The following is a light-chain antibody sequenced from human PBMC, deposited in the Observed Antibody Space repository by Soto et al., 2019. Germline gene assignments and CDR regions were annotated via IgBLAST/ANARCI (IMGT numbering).Light chain of an antibody. CDR2: AAS. CDR3: QQLNSFPRT. Sequence: IQLTQSPSSLSASVGDRVTITCRASQGISSYLAWYQQKPGIAPKLLIYAASTLQSGVPSRFSGSGSGTNFTLTISSLQPEDFATYYCQQLNSFPRTFGQGTKLESK. J-gene: IGKJ2*01. V-gene: IGKV1-9*01. CDR1: QGISSY.